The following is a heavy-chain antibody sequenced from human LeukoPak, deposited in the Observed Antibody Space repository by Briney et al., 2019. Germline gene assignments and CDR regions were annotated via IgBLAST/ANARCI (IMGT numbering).Heavy chain of an antibody. CDR1: GGSFSGYY. CDR3: ARHADSGFGELAFDY. CDR2: INHSGST. V-gene: IGHV4-34*01. J-gene: IGHJ4*02. D-gene: IGHD3-10*01. Sequence: SETLSLTCAVYGGSFSGYYWSWTRQPPGKGLEWIGEINHSGSTNYNPSLKSRVTISVGTSKNQFSLKLTSVTAADTAVYYCARHADSGFGELAFDYWGQGTLVTVSS.